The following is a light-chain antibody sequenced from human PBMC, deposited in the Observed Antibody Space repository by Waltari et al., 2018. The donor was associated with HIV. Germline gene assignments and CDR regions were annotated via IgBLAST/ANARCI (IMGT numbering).Light chain of an antibody. V-gene: IGLV1-51*01. CDR3: GTWDTSLSAGV. CDR2: DNS. Sequence: QSVLTQPPSVSATPGQKVTISCPGSDSNIGNNYASWYQQLPGTAPKLLSYDNSKRPSGIPARFSGSRSGTSATLGVTGLQTGDEADYYCGTWDTSLSAGVFGGGTKLTVL. CDR1: DSNIGNNY. J-gene: IGLJ2*01.